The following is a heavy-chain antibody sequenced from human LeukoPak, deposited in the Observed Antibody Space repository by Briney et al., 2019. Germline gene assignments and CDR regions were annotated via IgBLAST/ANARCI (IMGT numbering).Heavy chain of an antibody. V-gene: IGHV3-9*01. CDR2: IGWNSGTI. D-gene: IGHD3-22*01. CDR3: AKAYESSGYYQFDY. CDR1: GFNFDEYA. Sequence: PGGSLRLSCAASGFNFDEYAMHWVRQAPGKGLEWVSGIGWNSGTIGYADSVKGRFTISRDNAKNSLHLQMNNLRAEDTALYYCAKAYESSGYYQFDYWGQGTLVTVSS. J-gene: IGHJ4*02.